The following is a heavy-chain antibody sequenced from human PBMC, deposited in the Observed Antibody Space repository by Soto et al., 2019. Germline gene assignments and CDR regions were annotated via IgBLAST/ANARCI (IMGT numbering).Heavy chain of an antibody. CDR3: ATLPCIVVNDLCYNVFDL. CDR2: ISGDGDGT. Sequence: EVQLLESGGGFTQLGGSLRLSCAASGITLSNYAMSWVRPAPGKGLEWGSAISGDGDGTYYADSVQGRFTISRDNSKNTLSLQMNSLRAEDTAVYFCATLPCIVVNDLCYNVFDLWGQGTMVTVSS. CDR1: GITLSNYA. D-gene: IGHD2-8*01. V-gene: IGHV3-23*01. J-gene: IGHJ3*01.